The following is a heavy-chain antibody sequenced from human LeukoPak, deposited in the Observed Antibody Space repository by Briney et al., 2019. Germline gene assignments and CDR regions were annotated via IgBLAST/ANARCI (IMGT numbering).Heavy chain of an antibody. CDR2: IIPILGIA. Sequence: ASVKVSSKASGGTFSSYTISWVRQAPGQGLEWMGRIIPILGIANYAQKFQGRVTITADKSTSTAYMELSSLRSEDTAVYYCASGYDFWSGYSDNWFDPWGQGTLVTVSS. V-gene: IGHV1-69*02. J-gene: IGHJ5*02. D-gene: IGHD3-3*01. CDR1: GGTFSSYT. CDR3: ASGYDFWSGYSDNWFDP.